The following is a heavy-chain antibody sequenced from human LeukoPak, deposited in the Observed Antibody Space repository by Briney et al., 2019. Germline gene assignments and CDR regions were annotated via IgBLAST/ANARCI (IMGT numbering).Heavy chain of an antibody. Sequence: ASVKVSCKASGYTFTSYDSNWVRQATGQGLEWMGWMNPNSGNTGYAQKFQGRVIMTRNTSISTAYMELSSLRSEDTAVYYCARGVNYDILTGYYLNYYYYYYMDVWGKGTTVTVSS. J-gene: IGHJ6*03. CDR3: ARGVNYDILTGYYLNYYYYYYMDV. D-gene: IGHD3-9*01. CDR1: GYTFTSYD. V-gene: IGHV1-8*01. CDR2: MNPNSGNT.